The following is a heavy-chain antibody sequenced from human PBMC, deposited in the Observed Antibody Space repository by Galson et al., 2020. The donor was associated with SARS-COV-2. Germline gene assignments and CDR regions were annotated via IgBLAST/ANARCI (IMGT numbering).Heavy chain of an antibody. J-gene: IGHJ4*02. CDR1: GFTFSSHA. V-gene: IGHV3-33*01. D-gene: IGHD6-19*01. CDR3: ARDGQTSSGWAFDY. Sequence: GESLKISCAASGFTFSSHAMHWVRQAPGKGLEWVAQIFFDGSDKYYGDSVKGRFTISRDSSKNTVYLQMNNLRADDTAVYYCARDGQTSSGWAFDYWGQRTLVTVSS. CDR2: IFFDGSDK.